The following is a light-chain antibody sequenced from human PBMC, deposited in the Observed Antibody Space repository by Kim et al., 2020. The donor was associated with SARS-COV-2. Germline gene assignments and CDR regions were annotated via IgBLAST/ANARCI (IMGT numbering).Light chain of an antibody. V-gene: IGKV1-16*01. CDR3: KQYTNYPLT. Sequence: ASIGDRRTITGRGSQSISNHLAWFQQKPGKAPKSVINAVTSRESGVPSRFSGSGAGTDFTLTISSLQPEDLATYYCKQYTNYPLTFGGGTKVDIK. CDR1: QSISNH. CDR2: AVT. J-gene: IGKJ4*01.